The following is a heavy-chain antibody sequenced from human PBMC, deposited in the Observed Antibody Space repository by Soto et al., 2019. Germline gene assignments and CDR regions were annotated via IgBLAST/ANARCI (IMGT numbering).Heavy chain of an antibody. Sequence: ELQLVETGGGLIQTGGSLRLSCAASGFSISSNYIAWVRQPPGKGLEWVSTTFSGGNTEYAASVKGRCSISRDNYKNTLYLQMDILRVEDTAVYYCARKPPSAIQGWAFGMEVWGQGTTVSVSS. CDR3: ARKPPSAIQGWAFGMEV. CDR1: GFSISSNY. CDR2: TFSGGNT. J-gene: IGHJ6*02. D-gene: IGHD2-21*01. V-gene: IGHV3-53*02.